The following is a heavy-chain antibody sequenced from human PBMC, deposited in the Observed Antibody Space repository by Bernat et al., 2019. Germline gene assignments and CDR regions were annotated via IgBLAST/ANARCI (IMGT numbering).Heavy chain of an antibody. J-gene: IGHJ6*02. CDR1: GFTFSSYA. D-gene: IGHD6-6*01. CDR3: ARVREVDSSSYYYYYGMDV. CDR2: ISYDGSNK. Sequence: QVQLVESGGGVVQPGRSLRLSCAASGFTFSSYAMHWVRQAPGKGLEGVAVISYDGSNKYYADSVKGRFTISRDNSKNTLYLQMNSLRAEDTAVYYCARVREVDSSSYYYYYGMDVWGQGTTVTVSS. V-gene: IGHV3-30-3*01.